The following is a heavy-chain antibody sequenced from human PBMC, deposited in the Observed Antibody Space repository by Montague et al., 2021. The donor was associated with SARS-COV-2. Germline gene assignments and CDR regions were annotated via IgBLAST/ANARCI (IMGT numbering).Heavy chain of an antibody. Sequence: SETLSLTCTVSGGSISSSSYYWGWIRQPPGKGLEWIGSIYYSGSTYYNPSLKSRVTISVDTSKNQFSLKLRSVTAADTALYYCARQGMAGITIFGVVLPNYGMDVWGQGTTVTVSS. J-gene: IGHJ6*02. V-gene: IGHV4-39*01. CDR2: IYYSGST. CDR3: ARQGMAGITIFGVVLPNYGMDV. D-gene: IGHD3-3*01. CDR1: GGSISSSSYY.